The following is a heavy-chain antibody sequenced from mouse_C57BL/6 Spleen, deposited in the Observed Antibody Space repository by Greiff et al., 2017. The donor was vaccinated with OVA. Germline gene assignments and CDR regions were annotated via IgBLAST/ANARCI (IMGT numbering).Heavy chain of an antibody. CDR2: IHPNSGST. CDR3: ARRYYSNYDYFDY. CDR1: GYTFTSYW. J-gene: IGHJ2*01. Sequence: QVQLQQPGAELVKPGASVKLSCKASGYTFTSYWMHWVKQRPGQGLEWIGMIHPNSGSTNYNEKFKSKATLTVDKSSSTAYMQLSSLRTEDSAVYYCARRYYSNYDYFDYWGQGTTLTVSS. D-gene: IGHD2-5*01. V-gene: IGHV1-64*01.